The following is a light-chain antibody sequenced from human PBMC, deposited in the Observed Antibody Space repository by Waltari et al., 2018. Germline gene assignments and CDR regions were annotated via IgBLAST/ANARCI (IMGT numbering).Light chain of an antibody. CDR3: QSYDSSNQV. CDR1: SGSIASHY. V-gene: IGLV6-57*02. J-gene: IGLJ2*01. CDR2: EDN. Sequence: NFMLTQPHSVSESPGKTVTISCTGSSGSIASHYLQWYQQRPGSAPTTVIYEDNQRPSGVPDRFSGSIDSSSNSASLTISGLKTEDEADYYCQSYDSSNQVFGGGTKLTVL.